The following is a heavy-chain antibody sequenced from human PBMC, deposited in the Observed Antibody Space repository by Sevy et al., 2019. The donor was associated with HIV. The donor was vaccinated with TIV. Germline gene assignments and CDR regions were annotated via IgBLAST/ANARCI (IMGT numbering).Heavy chain of an antibody. CDR2: ISSSSSTI. V-gene: IGHV3-48*01. Sequence: GGSLRLSCAASGFTFSSYSMNWVRQAPGKGLEWVSYISSSSSTIYYADSVKGRFTISRDNAKNSLYLQMNSLGAEDTAVYYCARAEKEGCSSTSCYYSYYYYYMDVWGKGTTVTVSS. CDR1: GFTFSSYS. CDR3: ARAEKEGCSSTSCYYSYYYYYMDV. D-gene: IGHD2-2*01. J-gene: IGHJ6*03.